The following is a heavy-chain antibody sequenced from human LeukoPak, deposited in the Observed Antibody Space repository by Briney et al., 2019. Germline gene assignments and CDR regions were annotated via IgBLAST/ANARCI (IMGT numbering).Heavy chain of an antibody. CDR2: IYYSGST. J-gene: IGHJ4*02. Sequence: PSETLSLTCTVSGGSISGYHWNWIRQPPGKGLEWIGDIYYSGSTNYNPSLKSRVTISLDTSKNQFSLNLNSVTPADTAEYYCARLRCSGGSCYDDYWGQGTLVTVCS. CDR1: GGSISGYH. CDR3: ARLRCSGGSCYDDY. V-gene: IGHV4-59*08. D-gene: IGHD2-15*01.